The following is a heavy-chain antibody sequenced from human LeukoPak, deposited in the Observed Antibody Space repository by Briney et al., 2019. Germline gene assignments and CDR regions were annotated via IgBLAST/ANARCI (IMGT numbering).Heavy chain of an antibody. Sequence: GGSLRLFCAASGFSFRSYGMRWVRQAPGKGLEWVAVIWYDGSNKYYADSVKGRFTISRDNSKNTLYLQMNSLRAEDTAVYYCARDGHYGDSRYYYYYGMDVWGQGTTVTVSS. CDR3: ARDGHYGDSRYYYYYGMDV. D-gene: IGHD4-17*01. CDR1: GFSFRSYG. CDR2: IWYDGSNK. J-gene: IGHJ6*02. V-gene: IGHV3-33*01.